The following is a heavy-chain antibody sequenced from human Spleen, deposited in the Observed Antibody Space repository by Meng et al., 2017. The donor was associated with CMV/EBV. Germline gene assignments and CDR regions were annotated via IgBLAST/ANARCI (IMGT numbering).Heavy chain of an antibody. CDR2: ISAYNGNT. D-gene: IGHD3-10*01. CDR3: ARAHYYGSGSYYF. J-gene: IGHJ4*02. Sequence: VHLLQCGAEVKKPGASVKVACKASGYTFTSYGISLVRQAPGQGLEWMGWISAYNGNTNYAQKLQGRVTMTTDTSTSTAYMELRSLRSDDTAVYYCARAHYYGSGSYYFWGQGTLVTVSS. CDR1: GYTFTSYG. V-gene: IGHV1-18*01.